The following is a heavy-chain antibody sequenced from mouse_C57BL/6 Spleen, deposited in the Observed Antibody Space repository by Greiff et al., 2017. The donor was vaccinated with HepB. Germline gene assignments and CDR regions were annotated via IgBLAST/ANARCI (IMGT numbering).Heavy chain of an antibody. J-gene: IGHJ2*01. V-gene: IGHV1-55*01. Sequence: QVHVKQPGAELVKPGASVKMSCKASGYTFTSYWITWVKQRPGQGLEWIGDIYPGSGSTNYNEKFKSKATLTVDTSSSTAYMQLSSLTSEDSAVYYCARRVNIYFDYWGQGTTLTVSS. D-gene: IGHD5-2*01. CDR3: ARRVNIYFDY. CDR2: IYPGSGST. CDR1: GYTFTSYW.